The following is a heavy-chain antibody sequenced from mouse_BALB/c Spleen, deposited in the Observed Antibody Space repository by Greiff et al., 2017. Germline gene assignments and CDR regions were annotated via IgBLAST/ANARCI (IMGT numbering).Heavy chain of an antibody. D-gene: IGHD1-1*01. CDR3: ATSLYYCGSSYSSPMDD. V-gene: IGHV14-3*02. CDR1: GFNIKDTY. J-gene: IGHJ4*01. Sequence: EVQLQQSGAELVKPGASVKLSCTASGFNIKDTYMHWVKQRPEQGLEWIGRIDPENGNTKYDPKFQGKATIAADTSANTAYLQLSSLTSEDTAVLYCATSLYYCGSSYSSPMDDWGQGTSVTVSS. CDR2: IDPENGNT.